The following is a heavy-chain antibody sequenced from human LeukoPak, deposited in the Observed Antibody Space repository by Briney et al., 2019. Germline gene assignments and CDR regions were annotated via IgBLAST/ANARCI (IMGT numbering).Heavy chain of an antibody. Sequence: PSETLSLTCTVSGGSISSSSYYWGWIRQPPGKGLEWIGSIYYSGSTYYNPSLKSRVTISVDTSKNQFSLKLSSVTAADTAVYYCARAPLDTAMVTVWFDPWGQGTLVTVSS. D-gene: IGHD5-18*01. CDR1: GGSISSSSYY. CDR2: IYYSGST. CDR3: ARAPLDTAMVTVWFDP. V-gene: IGHV4-39*07. J-gene: IGHJ5*02.